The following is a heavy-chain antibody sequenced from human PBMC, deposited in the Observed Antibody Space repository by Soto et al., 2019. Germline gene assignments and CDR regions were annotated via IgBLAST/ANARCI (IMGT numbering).Heavy chain of an antibody. D-gene: IGHD2-21*02. CDR2: INAGGGYT. Sequence: ASVKVSCKASGYSFTNYYMHWVRQAPGQGLEWMGTINAGGGYTTYAQRFQGRVTMTRDTSTSTVSMELSSLRYEDTALYYCTRGGAMGVVTAPFDLWG. CDR1: GYSFTNYY. CDR3: TRGGAMGVVTAPFDL. V-gene: IGHV1-46*03. J-gene: IGHJ5*02.